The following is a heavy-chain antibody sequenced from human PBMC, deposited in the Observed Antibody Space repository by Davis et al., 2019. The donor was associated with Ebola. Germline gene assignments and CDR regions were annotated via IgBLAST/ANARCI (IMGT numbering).Heavy chain of an antibody. CDR1: GFTVRSNY. J-gene: IGHJ4*02. D-gene: IGHD1-26*01. Sequence: GESLKISCAASGFTVRSNYMRWVRQAPGKGLEWVSVIYSGGSTYYADSVKGRFTTFRDNPKNTLYLQMNSLRADDTAVYYCAKQRGVGAIDYDYWGRGTVVTVSS. CDR3: AKQRGVGAIDYDY. V-gene: IGHV3-66*04. CDR2: IYSGGST.